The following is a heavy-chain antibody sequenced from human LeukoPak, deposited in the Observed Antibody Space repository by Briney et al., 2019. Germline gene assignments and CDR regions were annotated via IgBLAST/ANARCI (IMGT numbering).Heavy chain of an antibody. V-gene: IGHV4-34*01. CDR3: ARDNGLYYSQRAEAFDI. J-gene: IGHJ3*02. Sequence: SETLSLTCAVYDGSFSGYYWSWIGQPPGKGLEWIGEINHSGSTNYNPSLKSRVTISVDTSKNQFSLKLSSVTAADTAVYYCARDNGLYYSQRAEAFDIWGQGTMVTVSS. CDR1: DGSFSGYY. D-gene: IGHD3-10*01. CDR2: INHSGST.